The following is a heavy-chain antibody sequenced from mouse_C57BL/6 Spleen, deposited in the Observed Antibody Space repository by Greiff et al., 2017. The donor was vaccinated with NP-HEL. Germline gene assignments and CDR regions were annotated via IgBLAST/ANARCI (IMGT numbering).Heavy chain of an antibody. V-gene: IGHV1-80*01. Sequence: QVQLQQSGAELVKPGASVKISCKASGYAFSSYWMNWVKQRPGKGLEWIGQIYPGDGDTNYNGKFKGKATLTADKSSSTAYMQLSSLTSEDSAVYFCARGFITTVPYYWGQGTTLTVSS. D-gene: IGHD1-1*01. CDR1: GYAFSSYW. CDR2: IYPGDGDT. J-gene: IGHJ2*01. CDR3: ARGFITTVPYY.